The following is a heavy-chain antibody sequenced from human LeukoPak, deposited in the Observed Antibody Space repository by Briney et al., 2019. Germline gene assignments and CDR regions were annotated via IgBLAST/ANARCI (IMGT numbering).Heavy chain of an antibody. V-gene: IGHV1-46*01. D-gene: IGHD6-19*01. J-gene: IGHJ6*02. CDR3: ARAQQWPPLLEY. Sequence: ASVKVSCKASGYTFTSYYMHWVRQAPGQGLEWMGVFNPSGGSTSYAQKFQGRVTMTRDTSTSTVYMDLSSLRSEDTAVYYCARAQQWPPLLEYWGQGTTVTVSS. CDR1: GYTFTSYY. CDR2: FNPSGGST.